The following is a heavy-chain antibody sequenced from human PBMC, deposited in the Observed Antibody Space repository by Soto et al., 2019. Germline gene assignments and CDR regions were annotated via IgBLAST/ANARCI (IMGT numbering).Heavy chain of an antibody. Sequence: SQTLXLTCAISWDIFSVNIAGFDFIRQSPSRGLEWLGRTYYRSKWFNNYALSVKSRITINPDTYKNQFSLQLNSVTTEDTAVYYCERGAKGFDHWGQGTLVTVSS. D-gene: IGHD3-16*01. CDR3: ERGAKGFDH. V-gene: IGHV6-1*01. J-gene: IGHJ4*02. CDR1: WDIFSVNIAG. CDR2: TYYRSKWFN.